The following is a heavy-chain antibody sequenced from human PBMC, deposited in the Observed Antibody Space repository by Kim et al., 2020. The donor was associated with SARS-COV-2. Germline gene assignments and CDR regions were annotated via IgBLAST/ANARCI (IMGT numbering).Heavy chain of an antibody. CDR2: IDDAGSGT. V-gene: IGHV3-74*01. CDR3: ATVFDF. J-gene: IGHJ4*02. CDR1: GFSLSSNW. Sequence: GGSLRLSCAVSGFSLSSNWFHWVRQPPGKGLVWVSRIDDAGSGTSYADFVKGRFTISRDDAKNTVYLQMNSLRVKDTAVYYCATVFDFWGQGTLVNASS.